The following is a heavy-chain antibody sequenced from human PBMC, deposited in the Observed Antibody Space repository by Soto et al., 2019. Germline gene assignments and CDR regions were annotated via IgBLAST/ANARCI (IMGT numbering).Heavy chain of an antibody. Sequence: EVQLLESGGGLVQPGGSLRLSCAASGFTFSSYAMSWVRQAPGKGLEWVSAISGSGGSTYYADSVKGRFTISRDNSKNTLYLQMNSLRAEYTAVYYCAKGNPYYYGSGSYLADYWGQGTLVTVSS. CDR3: AKGNPYYYGSGSYLADY. D-gene: IGHD3-10*01. CDR1: GFTFSSYA. CDR2: ISGSGGST. J-gene: IGHJ4*02. V-gene: IGHV3-23*01.